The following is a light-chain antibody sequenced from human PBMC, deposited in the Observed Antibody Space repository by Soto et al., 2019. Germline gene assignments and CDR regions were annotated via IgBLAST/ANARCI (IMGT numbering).Light chain of an antibody. CDR3: QQYETFWRT. Sequence: DIQMTQSPSTLSASVGDTVTVTCRASQSVSGWSAWYQQKPGAAPKLLIYDASALPRGVPSRSSGSGSGTVFSLTIASLQAADFAPYYCQQYETFWRTFGPET. CDR2: DAS. V-gene: IGKV1-5*01. J-gene: IGKJ1*01. CDR1: QSVSGW.